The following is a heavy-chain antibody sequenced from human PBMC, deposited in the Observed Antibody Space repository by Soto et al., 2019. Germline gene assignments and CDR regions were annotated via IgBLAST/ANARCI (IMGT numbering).Heavy chain of an antibody. Sequence: WASVKVSCKASGYTFTGYYMHWVRQAPGQGLEWMGWINPNSGGTNYAQKFQGRVTMTRDTSISTAYMELSRLRSDDTAVYYCARAANVVPAAILVVHHYYYGMDVWGQGTTVTVSS. CDR2: INPNSGGT. J-gene: IGHJ6*02. CDR3: ARAANVVPAAILVVHHYYYGMDV. D-gene: IGHD2-2*02. CDR1: GYTFTGYY. V-gene: IGHV1-2*02.